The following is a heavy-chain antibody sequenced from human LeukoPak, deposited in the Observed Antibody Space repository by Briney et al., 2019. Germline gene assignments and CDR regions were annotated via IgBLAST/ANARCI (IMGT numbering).Heavy chain of an antibody. CDR2: IYYSGRT. CDR3: ARHGTISSESYFDY. V-gene: IGHV4-59*08. J-gene: IGHJ4*02. D-gene: IGHD1-14*01. CDR1: GGSISSYY. Sequence: PSETLSLTCTVSGGSISSYYWSWIRQPPGKGLEWNGYIYYSGRTNYNPSLKSRVTGFVDTSKNQVSLRLSSVTAADTAVYYCARHGTISSESYFDYWGQGALVTVSS.